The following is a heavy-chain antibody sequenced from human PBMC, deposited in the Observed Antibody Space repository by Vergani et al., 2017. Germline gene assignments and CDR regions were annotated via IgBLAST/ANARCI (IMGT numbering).Heavy chain of an antibody. CDR3: AKWVLLATTTRWFDP. D-gene: IGHD5-24*01. CDR2: ISSSSSYI. V-gene: IGHV3-21*01. CDR1: GFTFSSYS. J-gene: IGHJ5*02. Sequence: EVQLVESGGGLVKPGGSLRLSCAASGFTFSSYSMNWVRQAPGKGLEWVSSISSSSSYIYYADSVKGRFTISRDNAKNSLYLQMNSLRAEDTAVYYCAKWVLLATTTRWFDPWGQGTLVTVSS.